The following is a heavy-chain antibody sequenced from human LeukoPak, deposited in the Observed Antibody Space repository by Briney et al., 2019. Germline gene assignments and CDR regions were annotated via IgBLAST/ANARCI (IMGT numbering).Heavy chain of an antibody. CDR2: ISAYNGNT. V-gene: IGHV1-18*01. Sequence: ASVKVSCKASGYTFTSYGISLVRQAPGHGLEWMGWISAYNGNTNYAQKLQGRVTMTTDTSTSTAYMELRSLRSDDTAVYYCARDPSGYSSSSPWFDPWGQGTLVTVSS. CDR1: GYTFTSYG. D-gene: IGHD6-6*01. CDR3: ARDPSGYSSSSPWFDP. J-gene: IGHJ5*02.